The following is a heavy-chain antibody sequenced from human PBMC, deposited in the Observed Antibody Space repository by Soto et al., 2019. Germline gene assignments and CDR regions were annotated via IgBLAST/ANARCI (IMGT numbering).Heavy chain of an antibody. CDR2: ISPKSGGT. J-gene: IGHJ4*02. Sequence: QVQLVQSGAEVKKPGASVKVSCEASGYTFIDYYMHWVRQAPGQGFGWMGRISPKSGGTNYAQKFQGRVTMTWDTSLNTAYMELNSLMSEDTAVYYCARPPGYISDWYYFDLWGQGTLVTVSS. D-gene: IGHD6-19*01. CDR3: ARPPGYISDWYYFDL. CDR1: GYTFIDYY. V-gene: IGHV1-2*02.